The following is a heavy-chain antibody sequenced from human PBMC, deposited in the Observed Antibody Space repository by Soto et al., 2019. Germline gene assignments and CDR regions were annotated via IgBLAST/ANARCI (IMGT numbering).Heavy chain of an antibody. D-gene: IGHD2-2*01. J-gene: IGHJ6*02. V-gene: IGHV3-73*01. Sequence: EVQLVESGGGLVQPGGSLKLSCAASGFTFSGSAMHWVRQASGKGLEWVGRIRSKANSYATAYAASVKGRFTISRDDSKNTAYLQMNSLKTEDTAVYYCTSSRVDTTIYYYYGMDVWGQGTTVTVSS. CDR3: TSSRVDTTIYYYYGMDV. CDR1: GFTFSGSA. CDR2: IRSKANSYAT.